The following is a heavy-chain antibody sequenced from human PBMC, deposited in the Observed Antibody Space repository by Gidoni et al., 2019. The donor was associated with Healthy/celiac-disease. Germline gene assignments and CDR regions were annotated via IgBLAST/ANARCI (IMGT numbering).Heavy chain of an antibody. V-gene: IGHV4-31*03. CDR2: IYYSGST. CDR3: ARVIMGSTSCYFGY. D-gene: IGHD2-2*01. J-gene: IGHJ4*02. Sequence: QVQLQESGPGLVKPSQTLSLACTVSGVSISSGGYYWSCIRQHPGKGLEWIGYIYYSGSTYYNPSLKSRVTISVDTSKNQFSLKLSSVTAADTAVYYCARVIMGSTSCYFGYWGQGTLVTVSS. CDR1: GVSISSGGYY.